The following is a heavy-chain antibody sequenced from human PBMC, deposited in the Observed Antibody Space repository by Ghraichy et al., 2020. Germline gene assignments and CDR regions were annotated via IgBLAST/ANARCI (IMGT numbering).Heavy chain of an antibody. CDR2: NFYYASA. J-gene: IGHJ6*03. CDR1: ADSINTYY. V-gene: IGHV4-59*08. D-gene: IGHD5/OR15-5a*01. Sequence: SETLSLTCTVPADSINTYYWSWIRQSPGKGLDWLGYNFYYASAKYNPSLESRATISIDTSKNQFSLRLSSVTAADTAVYYCARLGLGHYMDVWGKGTTVIV. CDR3: ARLGLGHYMDV.